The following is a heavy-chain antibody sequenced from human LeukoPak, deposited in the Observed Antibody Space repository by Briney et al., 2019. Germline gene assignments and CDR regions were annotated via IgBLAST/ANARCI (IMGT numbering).Heavy chain of an antibody. CDR3: AREAYSGSYYHWFDP. J-gene: IGHJ5*02. CDR1: GYTFTAYY. V-gene: IGHV1-2*02. D-gene: IGHD1-26*01. CDR2: INPNGGAT. Sequence: GASVTVSCKASGYTFTAYYMHWVRQAPEQGLEWMGWINPNGGATNYAQKFQGRVTMTSDTSISTAYMELSRLRSDDTAVYYCAREAYSGSYYHWFDPWGQGTLVTVSS.